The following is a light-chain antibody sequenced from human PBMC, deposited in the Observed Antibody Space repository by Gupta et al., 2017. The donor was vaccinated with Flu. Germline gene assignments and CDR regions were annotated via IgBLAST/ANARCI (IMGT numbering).Light chain of an antibody. CDR1: QSVSSSY. CDR3: QQYGSSPLT. V-gene: IGKV3-20*01. CDR2: GAS. J-gene: IGKJ4*01. Sequence: EIVLTPHPGTPSLSSGERATLSCRASQSVSSSYLAWYQQKPGQAPRLLIYGASSRATGIPDRFSGSGSGTDFTLTISRLEPEDFAVYYCQQYGSSPLTFGGGTKVEIK.